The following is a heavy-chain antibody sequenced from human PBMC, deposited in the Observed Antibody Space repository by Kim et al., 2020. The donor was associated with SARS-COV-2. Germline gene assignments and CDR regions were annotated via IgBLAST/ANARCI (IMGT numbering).Heavy chain of an antibody. Sequence: GGSLRLSCAASGFTFSSYGMHWVRQAPGKGLEWVAVISYDGSNKYYADSVKGRFTISRDNSKNTLYLQMNSLRAEDTAVYYCAKDYYDSSGYSLYYYGM. CDR1: GFTFSSYG. V-gene: IGHV3-30*18. CDR2: ISYDGSNK. D-gene: IGHD3-22*01. J-gene: IGHJ6*01. CDR3: AKDYYDSSGYSLYYYGM.